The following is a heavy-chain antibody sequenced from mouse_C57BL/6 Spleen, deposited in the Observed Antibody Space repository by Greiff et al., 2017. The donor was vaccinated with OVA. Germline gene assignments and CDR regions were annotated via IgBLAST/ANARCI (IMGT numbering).Heavy chain of an antibody. D-gene: IGHD4-1*01. J-gene: IGHJ2*01. CDR2: IRNKANGYTT. CDR1: GFPFTDYY. CDR3: ARRANWSLFDY. V-gene: IGHV7-3*01. Sequence: EVNVVESGGGLVQPGGSLSLSCAASGFPFTDYYMSWVRQPPGKALEWLGFIRNKANGYTTEYSASVKGRFTISRDNPHSILYLQKNARIAEYGATDYCARRANWSLFDYWGQGTTLTVSS.